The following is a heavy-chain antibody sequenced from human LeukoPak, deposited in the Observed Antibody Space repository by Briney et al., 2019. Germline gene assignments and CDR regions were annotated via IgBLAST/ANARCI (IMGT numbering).Heavy chain of an antibody. Sequence: GGSLRLSCAASGFTFSDYYMSWIRQAPGKGLEWISYISNSDSTIYYVDSVKGRFTISRDSAKNSLYLQMNSLGVEDTAVYYCARGSPNPGAFDIWGQGTMVTVS. V-gene: IGHV3-11*01. CDR2: ISNSDSTI. J-gene: IGHJ3*02. D-gene: IGHD2-2*01. CDR3: ARGSPNPGAFDI. CDR1: GFTFSDYY.